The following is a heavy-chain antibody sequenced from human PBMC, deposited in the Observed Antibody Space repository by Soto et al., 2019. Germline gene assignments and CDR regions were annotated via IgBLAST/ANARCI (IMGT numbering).Heavy chain of an antibody. CDR2: IQSDGCCP. Sequence: EVHLVESGGGVVQPGGSLTLYCAASGFDFSEYWMHWLRQAAGKGLEWDSRIQSDGCCPSYADSVKGRFTISRDNAKKTLYLQMNSLRDEVTAVYFGAKFLHSGYDSEYWGQGTLVTVSS. CDR1: GFDFSEYW. D-gene: IGHD5-12*01. V-gene: IGHV3-74*01. CDR3: AKFLHSGYDSEY. J-gene: IGHJ4*02.